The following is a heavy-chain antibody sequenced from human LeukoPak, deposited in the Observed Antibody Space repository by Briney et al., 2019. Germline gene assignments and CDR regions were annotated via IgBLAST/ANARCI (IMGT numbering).Heavy chain of an antibody. Sequence: PSETLSLTCTVSGDSVSNTNYHWGWIRQPLGKGLEWLANIHYSGTAHYNPSLNSRVSMSVDTSKNQFSLRRTSVTAADTAVYYCARDSGYDDSGFDYWGQGTLVTVSS. V-gene: IGHV4-39*02. CDR2: IHYSGTA. CDR1: GDSVSNTNYH. D-gene: IGHD5-12*01. CDR3: ARDSGYDDSGFDY. J-gene: IGHJ4*02.